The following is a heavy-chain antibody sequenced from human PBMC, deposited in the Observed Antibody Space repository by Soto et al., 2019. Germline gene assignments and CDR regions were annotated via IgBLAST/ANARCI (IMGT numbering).Heavy chain of an antibody. CDR1: GDSITTSSYY. V-gene: IGHV4-39*01. J-gene: IGHJ4*02. CDR3: ARHIAGNVLTGWYYFAY. CDR2: LYYRRNS. D-gene: IGHD3-9*01. Sequence: QLQRRESGPGLVKPSGTLSLTCSVSGDSITTSSYYWGWIRQPPGKGLEWIGSLYYRRNSYYNPSLKSRLTISVDTSKNQFSLNLTSVTAADTAIYYCARHIAGNVLTGWYYFAYWSQGSLVIVSS.